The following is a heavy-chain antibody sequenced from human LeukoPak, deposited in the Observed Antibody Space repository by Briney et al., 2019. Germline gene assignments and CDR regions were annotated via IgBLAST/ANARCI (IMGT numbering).Heavy chain of an antibody. CDR1: GYSISSGYY. CDR3: AREILGSVGV. D-gene: IGHD4-23*01. J-gene: IGHJ6*04. Sequence: SETLSLTCTVSGYSISSGYYWGRIRQPPGKGLEWIGSIYHSGSTYYNPSLKSRVTISVDTSKNQFSLKLSSVTAADTAVYYCAREILGSVGVWGKGTTVTISS. V-gene: IGHV4-38-2*02. CDR2: IYHSGST.